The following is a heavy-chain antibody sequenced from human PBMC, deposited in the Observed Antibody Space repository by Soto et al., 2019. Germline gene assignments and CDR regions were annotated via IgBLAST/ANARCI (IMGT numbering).Heavy chain of an antibody. CDR1: GGSIISGGYY. CDR3: ARGVRGYSRYAPPDY. CDR2: IYYNGSP. D-gene: IGHD5-12*01. Sequence: QVHLQESGPGLVKPSQTLSLTCTVPGGSIISGGYYWSWIRQPPGKGLEWIGYIYYNGSPCYNPSRKSRVTISLDTSKNQFSMNLRSETAADTAVYYCARGVRGYSRYAPPDYWGQGTLVTVSS. V-gene: IGHV4-31*03. J-gene: IGHJ4*02.